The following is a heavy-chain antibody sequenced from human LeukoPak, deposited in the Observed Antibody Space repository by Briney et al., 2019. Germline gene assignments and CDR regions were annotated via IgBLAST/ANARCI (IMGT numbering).Heavy chain of an antibody. CDR3: ARGKTPGIAVSKYFQH. CDR2: IWYDGSNK. Sequence: GGSLRLSCAASGFTFSSYGMHWVRQAPGKGLEWVAVIWYDGSNKYYADPVKGRFTISRDNSKNTLYLQMNSLRAEDTAVYYCARGKTPGIAVSKYFQHWGQGTLVTVSS. CDR1: GFTFSSYG. D-gene: IGHD6-19*01. J-gene: IGHJ1*01. V-gene: IGHV3-33*01.